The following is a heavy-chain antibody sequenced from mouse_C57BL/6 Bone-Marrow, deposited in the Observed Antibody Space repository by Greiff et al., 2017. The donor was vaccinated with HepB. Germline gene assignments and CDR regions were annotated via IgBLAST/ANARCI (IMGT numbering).Heavy chain of an antibody. CDR2: IDPETGGT. V-gene: IGHV1-15*01. CDR3: ALRAGDY. CDR1: GYTFTDYE. Sequence: QVQLKESGAELVRPGASVTLSCKASGYTFTDYEMHWVKQTPVHGLEWIGAIDPETGGTAYNQKFKGKAILTADKSSSTAYMELRSLTSEDSAVYYGALRAGDYWGQGTTLTVSS. J-gene: IGHJ2*01. D-gene: IGHD2-12*01.